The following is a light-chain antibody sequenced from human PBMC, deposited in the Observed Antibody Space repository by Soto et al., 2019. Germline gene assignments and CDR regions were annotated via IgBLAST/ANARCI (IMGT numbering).Light chain of an antibody. CDR2: DVR. CDR1: SSDVGHYNY. CDR3: CSYTTTTSRV. J-gene: IGLJ1*01. V-gene: IGLV2-14*03. Sequence: QSALTQPASVSGSPGQSITISCTGTSSDVGHYNYVSWYQQHPGNAPKLVIYDVRLRPSGVSDRFSGSKSGNTASLTISGLQAEDEADYYCCSYTTTTSRVFGTGTKVTVL.